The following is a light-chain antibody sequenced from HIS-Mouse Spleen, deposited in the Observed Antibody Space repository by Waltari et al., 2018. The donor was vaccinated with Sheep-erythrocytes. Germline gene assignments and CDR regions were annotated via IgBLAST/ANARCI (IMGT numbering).Light chain of an antibody. Sequence: EIVLTQSPATLSLSPGERATLSCRASQSVSSYLAWYQQKPGQAPRLLIYDASNRATGSPARFSGSGSGIDFTLTISSREPEDFAVYYCQQRSNWPPWTFGQGTKVEIK. CDR2: DAS. CDR1: QSVSSY. CDR3: QQRSNWPPWT. J-gene: IGKJ1*01. V-gene: IGKV3-11*01.